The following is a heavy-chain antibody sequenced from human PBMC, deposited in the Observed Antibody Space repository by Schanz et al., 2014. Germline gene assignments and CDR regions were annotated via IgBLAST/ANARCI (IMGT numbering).Heavy chain of an antibody. V-gene: IGHV3-23*01. D-gene: IGHD3-10*01. J-gene: IGHJ3*02. Sequence: EVQLLESGGGLVQPGGSLKLSCAASGFTFSSYAMSWVRQAPGKGLEWVSAISGSGGSTYYADSVKGRFTISRDNSKNTLYLQMNSLRAEDTAVYYCAKGRFGELSAFDIWGQGTMVTGSS. CDR2: ISGSGGST. CDR1: GFTFSSYA. CDR3: AKGRFGELSAFDI.